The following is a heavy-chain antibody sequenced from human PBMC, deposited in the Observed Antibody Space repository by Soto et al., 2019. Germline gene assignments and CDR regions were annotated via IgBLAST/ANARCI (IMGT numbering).Heavy chain of an antibody. J-gene: IGHJ4*02. V-gene: IGHV4-34*01. CDR2: INHSGST. CDR1: GGSFSGYY. CDR3: ARGGEGYCSSTSCHPSGNFDY. Sequence: QVQLQQWGAGLLKPSETLSLTCAVYGGSFSGYYWSWIRQPPGKGLEWIGEINHSGSTNYNPSPKSRVTISVDTAKNQFSLKLSSVTAADTAVYYCARGGEGYCSSTSCHPSGNFDYWGQGTLVTVSS. D-gene: IGHD2-2*01.